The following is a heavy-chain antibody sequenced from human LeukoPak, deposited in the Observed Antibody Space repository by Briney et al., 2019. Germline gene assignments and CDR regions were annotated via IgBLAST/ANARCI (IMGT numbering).Heavy chain of an antibody. D-gene: IGHD6-19*01. Sequence: ASVKVSCKASGYTFTGYYMHWVRQAPGQGLEWMGWINPNSGGTNYAQKFQGRVTMTRDTSISTAYMELSSLRAEDTGVYYCARERKWLVRVNDAFDIWGQGTMVTVSS. CDR1: GYTFTGYY. CDR3: ARERKWLVRVNDAFDI. V-gene: IGHV1-2*02. CDR2: INPNSGGT. J-gene: IGHJ3*02.